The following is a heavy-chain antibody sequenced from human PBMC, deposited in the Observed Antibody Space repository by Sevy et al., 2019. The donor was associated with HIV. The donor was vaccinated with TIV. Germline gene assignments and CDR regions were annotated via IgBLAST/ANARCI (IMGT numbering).Heavy chain of an antibody. CDR3: TTKGDFWSGYQFFQY. V-gene: IGHV3-15*01. CDR1: GFTFSKAW. CDR2: IKIRADGGTT. D-gene: IGHD3-3*01. J-gene: IGHJ4*02. Sequence: GSLRLSCAASGFTFSKAWMTWVRQAPGKGLEWVGRIKIRADGGTTDYAAPVKGRFSISRDDSKNTLYLQMNSLKIEDTAVYYCTTKGDFWSGYQFFQYWGQGTLVTVSS.